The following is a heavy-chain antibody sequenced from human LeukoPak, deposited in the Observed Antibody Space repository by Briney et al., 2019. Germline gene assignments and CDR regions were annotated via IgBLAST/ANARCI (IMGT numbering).Heavy chain of an antibody. CDR3: ARQHPSGRGSGLDY. CDR2: IYHSGST. Sequence: PSETLSLTCAVSGGSISSSNWWSWVRQPPGKGLEWIGEIYHSGSTNYNPSLKSRVTISVDKSKNQFSLKLSSVTAADTAVYYCARQHPSGRGSGLDYWGQGTLVIVSS. D-gene: IGHD2-15*01. CDR1: GGSISSSNW. J-gene: IGHJ4*02. V-gene: IGHV4-4*02.